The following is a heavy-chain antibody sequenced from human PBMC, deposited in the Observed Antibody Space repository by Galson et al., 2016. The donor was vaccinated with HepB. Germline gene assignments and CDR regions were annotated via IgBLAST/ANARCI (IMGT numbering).Heavy chain of an antibody. CDR2: IHHSGST. CDR3: AARLETTRP. J-gene: IGHJ5*02. CDR1: GTSLNSHNW. D-gene: IGHD1-7*01. Sequence: SETLSLTCTVSGTSLNSHNWWSWVRQSPGKGLEWVGEIHHSGSTNYNSSLRGRVAISIDRFQNRFSLMLTSVTAADTAVYYCAARLETTRPWGQGTLVIVSS. V-gene: IGHV4-4*02.